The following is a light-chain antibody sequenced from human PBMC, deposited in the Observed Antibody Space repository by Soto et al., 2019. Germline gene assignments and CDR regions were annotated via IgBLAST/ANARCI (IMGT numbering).Light chain of an antibody. Sequence: SALTQPASVSGSPGQSITISCTGTSDDIGAYNFVSWYQQHPDKAPKLIISEVSNRPSGISNRFSGSKSGNTASLTISGLQAEDEADYYCSSYTTKSTVPVIFGGGTQLTV. V-gene: IGLV2-14*01. J-gene: IGLJ2*01. CDR3: SSYTTKSTVPVI. CDR1: SDDIGAYNF. CDR2: EVS.